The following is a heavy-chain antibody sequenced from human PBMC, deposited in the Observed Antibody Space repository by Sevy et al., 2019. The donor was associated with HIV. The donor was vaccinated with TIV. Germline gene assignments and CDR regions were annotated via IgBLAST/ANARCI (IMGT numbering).Heavy chain of an antibody. J-gene: IGHJ5*02. V-gene: IGHV4-4*02. CDR3: ARGFDTPRGFDP. CDR2: IYRSGST. D-gene: IGHD3-10*01. Sequence: SETLSLTCGVSGGSISSSNWWHWVRQPPGKGLEGIGEIYRSGSTNYNPPLKSRVTISVDNSKNQFSLQLNSVTAADTAVYYCARGFDTPRGFDPWGQGTLVTVSS. CDR1: GGSISSSNW.